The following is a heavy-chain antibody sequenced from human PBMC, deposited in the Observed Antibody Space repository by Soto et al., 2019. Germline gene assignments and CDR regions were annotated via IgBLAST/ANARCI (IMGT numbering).Heavy chain of an antibody. CDR1: VFMFSAYW. CDR2: IHGDGGKI. D-gene: IGHD5-18*01. V-gene: IGHV3-7*01. CDR3: ARDFYGGYTYGPGDY. J-gene: IGHJ4*02. Sequence: RGSLLFSCAASVFMFSAYWMSWVRQAPGKGLEWVANIHGDGGKIYYVDSVKGRFTISRDNAKRSLYLQMNSLRAEDTAVYYCARDFYGGYTYGPGDYWGQGAMVTVSS.